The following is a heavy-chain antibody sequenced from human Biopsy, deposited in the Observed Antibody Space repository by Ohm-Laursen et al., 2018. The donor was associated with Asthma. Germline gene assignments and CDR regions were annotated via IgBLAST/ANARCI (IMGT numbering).Heavy chain of an antibody. CDR3: ARHWNWGSFFDY. V-gene: IGHV4-39*01. Sequence: TLTLTCSFSGFSLSSSGANVNWIRQPPGKGLEWIGSISYTGNTDIPSLRSRVTLSVDTSKNNFSLKLTSVTAADTAVFYCARHWNWGSFFDYWGQGMLVTVSS. CDR2: ISYTGNT. D-gene: IGHD7-27*01. J-gene: IGHJ4*02. CDR1: GFSLSSSGAN.